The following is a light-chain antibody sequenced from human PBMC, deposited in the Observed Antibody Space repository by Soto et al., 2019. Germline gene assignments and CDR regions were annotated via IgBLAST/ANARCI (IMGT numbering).Light chain of an antibody. V-gene: IGKV3-20*01. CDR3: QQYGSSPRT. CDR2: GAS. J-gene: IGKJ1*01. Sequence: EIVLTQSPGALSLSPGERATLSCGPSQSVSSSYLAWYQQKPGQAPRLLIYGASTRATGIPDRFSGSGSGTDFTLTISRLEPEDFAVYYCQQYGSSPRTFGQGTKVEIK. CDR1: QSVSSSY.